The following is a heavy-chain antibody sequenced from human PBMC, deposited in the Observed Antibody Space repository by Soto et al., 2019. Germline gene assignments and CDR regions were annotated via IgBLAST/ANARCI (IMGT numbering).Heavy chain of an antibody. CDR2: TYYRSKWYN. CDR3: ARESPGYSSGWYGVYFDY. V-gene: IGHV6-1*01. D-gene: IGHD6-19*01. J-gene: IGHJ4*02. CDR1: GDSVSSDSAA. Sequence: PSQSLSRTCAISGDSVSSDSAAWNWIRQSPSRGLEWLGRTYYRSKWYNDYAVSVKSRITINPDTSKNQFSLQLNSVTPEDTAVYYCARESPGYSSGWYGVYFDYWGQGTLVTVSS.